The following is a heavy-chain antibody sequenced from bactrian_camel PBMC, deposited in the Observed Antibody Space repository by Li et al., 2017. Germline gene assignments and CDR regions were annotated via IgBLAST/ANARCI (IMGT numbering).Heavy chain of an antibody. D-gene: IGHD6*01. CDR1: GFAFSSSW. V-gene: IGHV3S1*01. CDR3: AADFFQDEHREAVAGNPFSYEYPY. Sequence: HVQLVESGGGSVHAGGSLRLSCATSGFAFSSSWMYWVRQAPGKGIEWVSSIDRVGGSTIYADSVKGRFTISRDNAKNILYLQMNNLKPEDTAMYYCAADFFQDEHREAVAGNPFSYEYPYWGQGTQVTV. J-gene: IGHJ4*01. CDR2: IDRVGGST.